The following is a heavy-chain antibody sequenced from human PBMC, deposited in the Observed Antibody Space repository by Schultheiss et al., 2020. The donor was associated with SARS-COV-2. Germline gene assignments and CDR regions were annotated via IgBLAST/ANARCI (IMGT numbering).Heavy chain of an antibody. CDR1: GGSMSSYY. V-gene: IGHV4-34*01. Sequence: SETLSLTCTVSGGSMSSYYWSWIRQPPGKGLEWIGEINHSGSTNYNPSLKSRVTISVDTSKNQFSLKLSSVTAADTAVYYCARSWSGYNYYYYYGMDVWGQGTTVTVSS. CDR2: INHSGST. J-gene: IGHJ6*02. CDR3: ARSWSGYNYYYYYGMDV. D-gene: IGHD3-3*01.